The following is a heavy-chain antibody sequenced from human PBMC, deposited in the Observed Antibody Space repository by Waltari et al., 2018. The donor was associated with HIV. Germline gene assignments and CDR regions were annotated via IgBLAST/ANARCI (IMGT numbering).Heavy chain of an antibody. V-gene: IGHV1-2*02. CDR1: GYTFTGYY. CDR2: INPRSGGT. Sequence: QVQLVQSGAEVKKPGASVKVSCKASGYTFTGYYMHWVRQAPGQGLEWMGWINPRSGGTNYAQKFQGRVSRTRDTSISTAYMELSRLRSDDTAVYYCARSGYCSGGSCYDNWFDPWGQGTLVTVSS. CDR3: ARSGYCSGGSCYDNWFDP. J-gene: IGHJ5*02. D-gene: IGHD2-15*01.